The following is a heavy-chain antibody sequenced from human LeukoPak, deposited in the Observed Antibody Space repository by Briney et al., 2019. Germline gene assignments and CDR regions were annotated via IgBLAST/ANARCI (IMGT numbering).Heavy chain of an antibody. CDR2: IRYDGSNK. V-gene: IGHV3-30*02. J-gene: IGHJ4*02. CDR1: GFTFSSYG. Sequence: GGSLRLSCAASGFTFSSYGMHWVRQAPGKGLEWVALIRYDGSNKYYADSVKGRFTISRDNSKNTLYLQMNSLRAEDTAVYYCANGPLHCSSTSWYGGYWGQGTLVTVSS. CDR3: ANGPLHCSSTSWYGGY. D-gene: IGHD2-2*01.